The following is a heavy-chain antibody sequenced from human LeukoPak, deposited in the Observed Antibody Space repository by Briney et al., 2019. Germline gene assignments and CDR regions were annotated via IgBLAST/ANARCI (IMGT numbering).Heavy chain of an antibody. V-gene: IGHV3-66*01. Sequence: GGSLRLSCAASGFTVSSNYMSWVRQAPGKGLEWVSVIYSGGSTYYADSVKGRFTISRDNSKNTLYLQMNSLRAEDTAVYYCAREVGGSGSYLTVPFDYWGQGTLVTVSS. CDR1: GFTVSSNY. CDR2: IYSGGST. CDR3: AREVGGSGSYLTVPFDY. D-gene: IGHD3-10*01. J-gene: IGHJ4*02.